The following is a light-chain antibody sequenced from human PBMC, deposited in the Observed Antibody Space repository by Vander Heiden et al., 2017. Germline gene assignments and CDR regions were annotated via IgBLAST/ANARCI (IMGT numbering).Light chain of an antibody. CDR1: QSVLYSSNNKNY. CDR3: QQYYSTPRG. J-gene: IGKJ3*01. CDR2: WAS. Sequence: DIVMTQSPDSLAVSLGERATINCKSSQSVLYSSNNKNYLAWYQQKPGQPPKLRIYWASTRESGVPDRFSGSGSGTDFTLTISSLQAEDVAVYYCQQYYSTPRGFGPGTKVDIK. V-gene: IGKV4-1*01.